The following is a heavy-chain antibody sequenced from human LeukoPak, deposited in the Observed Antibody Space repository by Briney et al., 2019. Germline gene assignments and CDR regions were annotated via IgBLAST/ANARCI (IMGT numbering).Heavy chain of an antibody. J-gene: IGHJ5*02. CDR2: FDPEDGET. CDR3: ARAQAWFDP. CDR1: GYTLTELS. V-gene: IGHV1-24*01. Sequence: ASVKVSCKVSGYTLTELSMHWVRQAPGKGLEWMGGFDPEDGETIYAQKFQGRATMTTDTSTSTAYMELRSLRSDDTAVYYCARAQAWFDPWGQGTLVTVSS.